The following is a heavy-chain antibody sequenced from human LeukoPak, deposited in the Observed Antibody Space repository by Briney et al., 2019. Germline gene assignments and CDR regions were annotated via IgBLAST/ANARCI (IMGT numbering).Heavy chain of an antibody. D-gene: IGHD3-10*01. CDR3: ARDITMVRGVIGWFDP. V-gene: IGHV1-8*01. J-gene: IGHJ5*02. CDR1: GYTFTSYD. Sequence: GASVKVSCKASGYTFTSYDINWVRQATGQGLEWMGWMNPNSGNTGYAQKFQGRVTMTRNTSISTAYMELSSLRSEDTAVYYCARDITMVRGVIGWFDPWGQGTLVTVSS. CDR2: MNPNSGNT.